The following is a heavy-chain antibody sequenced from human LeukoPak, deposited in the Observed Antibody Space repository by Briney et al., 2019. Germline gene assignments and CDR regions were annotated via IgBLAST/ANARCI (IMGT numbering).Heavy chain of an antibody. V-gene: IGHV3-30*03. D-gene: IGHD6-19*01. J-gene: IGHJ5*02. CDR2: ISYDGSNQ. CDR1: GFTFSSYG. CDR3: ARDSSGWGGNNWFDP. Sequence: GGSLRLSCAASGFTFSSYGMHWVRQAPGKGLEGVAVISYDGSNQYYADSVKGRFTISRDNSKNTLYLQMNSLRAEDTAVYYCARDSSGWGGNNWFDPWGQGTLVTVSS.